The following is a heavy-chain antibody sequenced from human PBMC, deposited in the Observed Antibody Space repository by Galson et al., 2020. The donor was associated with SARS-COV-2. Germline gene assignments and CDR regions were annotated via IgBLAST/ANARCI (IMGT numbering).Heavy chain of an antibody. CDR3: ARDIQLWSYGMDV. CDR1: GYTFTSYA. CDR2: INAGNGNT. V-gene: IGHV1-3*01. Sequence: ASVKVSCKASGYTFTSYAMHWVRQAPGQRLEWMGWINAGNGNTKYLQKFQGRVTITRDTSASTAYMELSSLRSEDTAVYYCARDIQLWSYGMDVWGQGTTVTVSS. J-gene: IGHJ6*02. D-gene: IGHD5-18*01.